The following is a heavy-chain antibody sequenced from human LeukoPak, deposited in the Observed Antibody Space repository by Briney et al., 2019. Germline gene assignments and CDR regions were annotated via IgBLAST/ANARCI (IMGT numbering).Heavy chain of an antibody. V-gene: IGHV3-66*01. J-gene: IGHJ4*02. CDR3: TRDLSAGMAAAGIVDY. CDR1: GFTFSNYW. Sequence: GWSLRLSCAASGFTFSNYWMHWVRQAPGKGLVWVSIIYSGGSTSYADSVKGRFTISRDSSKNTVYLQMNSLRAEDTAVYYCTRDLSAGMAAAGIVDYWGQGTLVTVSS. CDR2: IYSGGST. D-gene: IGHD6-13*01.